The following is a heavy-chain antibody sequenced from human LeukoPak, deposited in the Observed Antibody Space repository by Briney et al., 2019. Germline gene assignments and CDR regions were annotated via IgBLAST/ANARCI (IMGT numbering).Heavy chain of an antibody. CDR2: ISYDGSNK. CDR1: GFTFSSYA. V-gene: IGHV3-30-3*01. D-gene: IGHD2-21*02. CDR3: ARGLGVVTAVYFDY. J-gene: IGHJ4*02. Sequence: PGGSLRLSCAASGFTFSSYAMHWVRQAPGKGLEWVAVISYDGSNKYYADSVKGRFTISRDNSKNTLYLQMNSLRAEDTAVYHCARGLGVVTAVYFDYWGQGTLVTVSS.